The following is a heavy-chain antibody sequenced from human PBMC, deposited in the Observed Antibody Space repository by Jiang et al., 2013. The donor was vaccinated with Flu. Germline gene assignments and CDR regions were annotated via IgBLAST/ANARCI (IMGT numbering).Heavy chain of an antibody. D-gene: IGHD3-10*01. V-gene: IGHV3-49*04. J-gene: IGHJ4*02. Sequence: SGGGLVQPGRSLRLSCTASGFTFGDYAMSWVRQAPGKGLEWVGFIRSKAYGGTTEYAASVKGRFTISRDDSKSIAYLQMNSLKTEDTAVYYCTAGSGSYYNIHFDYWGQGTLVTVSS. CDR3: TAGSGSYYNIHFDY. CDR2: IRSKAYGGTT. CDR1: GFTFGDYA.